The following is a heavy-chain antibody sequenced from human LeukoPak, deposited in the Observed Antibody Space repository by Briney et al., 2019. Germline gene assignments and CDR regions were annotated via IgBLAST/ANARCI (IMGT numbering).Heavy chain of an antibody. V-gene: IGHV3-7*04. CDR2: IKEDGSEK. Sequence: PGGSLRLSCAASGFTFSSHWMSWVRQAQGKGLEWAANIKEDGSEKYYVDSVNGRFTISRDKAKSSLYLEMSSLRGEDTAMYYCARGPKWGQGTLVTVSS. CDR3: ARGPK. CDR1: GFTFSSHW. J-gene: IGHJ4*02.